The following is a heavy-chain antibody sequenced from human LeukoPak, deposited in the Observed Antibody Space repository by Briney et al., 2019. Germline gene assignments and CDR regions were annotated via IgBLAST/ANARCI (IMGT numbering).Heavy chain of an antibody. Sequence: GGSLRLSCAASGFTFNSYSMNWVRQAPGKGLEWVSSISGSNSYIYYADSVKGRFTISRDNAKNSLYLQMNSLRAEDTAVYYCARGRGFGVVITQQNDAFDIWGQGTMVTVSS. J-gene: IGHJ3*02. D-gene: IGHD3-3*01. CDR2: ISGSNSYI. CDR3: ARGRGFGVVITQQNDAFDI. CDR1: GFTFNSYS. V-gene: IGHV3-21*01.